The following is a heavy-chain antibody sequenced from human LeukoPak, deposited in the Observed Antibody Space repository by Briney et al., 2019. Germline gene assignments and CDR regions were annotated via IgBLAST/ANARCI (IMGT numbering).Heavy chain of an antibody. CDR1: GDSISSSNYY. J-gene: IGHJ6*02. Sequence: SETLSLTCTVSGDSISSSNYYWGWIRQSPGKGLEWIASINHGGSTYYNPSLKSRVTMSVDTSKNQFSLKLSSVTAADTAVYYCARHGYYHYYGMDVWGQGATVPVSS. CDR2: INHGGST. V-gene: IGHV4-39*01. CDR3: ARHGYYHYYGMDV.